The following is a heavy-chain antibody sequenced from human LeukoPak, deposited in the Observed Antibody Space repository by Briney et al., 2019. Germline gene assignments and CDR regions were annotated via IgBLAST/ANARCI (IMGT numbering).Heavy chain of an antibody. D-gene: IGHD5-24*01. Sequence: GGSLRLSCAASGFTLSSYGMHWVRQAPGKGLEWVAVISYDGSNKYYADSVKGRSTISRDNSKNTLYLQMNSLRAEDTAVYYCAKDETRDGYNLGATDYWGQGTLVTVSS. CDR1: GFTLSSYG. CDR3: AKDETRDGYNLGATDY. J-gene: IGHJ4*02. CDR2: ISYDGSNK. V-gene: IGHV3-30*18.